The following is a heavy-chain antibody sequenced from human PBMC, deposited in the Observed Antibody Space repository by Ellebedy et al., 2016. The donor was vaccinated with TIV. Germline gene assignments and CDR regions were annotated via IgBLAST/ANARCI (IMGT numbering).Heavy chain of an antibody. CDR1: GFTFRSYW. D-gene: IGHD3-3*01. CDR3: AGDLDV. V-gene: IGHV3-74*01. J-gene: IGHJ4*02. CDR2: INNDGSST. Sequence: PGGSLRLSCAASGFTFRSYWMHWVRQAPGEGLVWVARINNDGSSTNYADSVKGRFTISRDNAESILYLQMNSLRVEDTAMYYCAGDLDVWGQGILVTVSS.